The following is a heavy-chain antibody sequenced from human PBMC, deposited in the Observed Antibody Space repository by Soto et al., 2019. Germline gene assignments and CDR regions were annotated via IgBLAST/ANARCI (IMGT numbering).Heavy chain of an antibody. V-gene: IGHV1-18*04. CDR1: GYTFTSNS. J-gene: IGHJ4*02. CDR3: ARISSSSSSWLPDY. Sequence: RASVKGSCKASGYTFTSNSIGWVRQAPGQGLEWMGWINVYNGNTKYAQQLQGRVTLTTDTSTSTAYMDLRSLRSDDTAVYYCARISSSSSSWLPDYWGQGTLVTVSS. CDR2: INVYNGNT. D-gene: IGHD2-2*01.